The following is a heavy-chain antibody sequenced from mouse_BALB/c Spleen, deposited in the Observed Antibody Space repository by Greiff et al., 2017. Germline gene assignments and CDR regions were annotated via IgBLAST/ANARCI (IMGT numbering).Heavy chain of an antibody. CDR2: INPDSSTI. V-gene: IGHV4-1*02. CDR1: GFAFSRYW. CDR3: ASRDYYYYGSANNY. Sequence: EVQLVESGGGLVQPGGSLKLSCAASGFAFSRYWMSWVRQAPGKGLEWIGEINPDSSTINYTPSLKDKFIISRDNAKNTLYLQMSKVRSEDTALYYCASRDYYYYGSANNYWGQGTTLTVSS. D-gene: IGHD1-1*01. J-gene: IGHJ2*01.